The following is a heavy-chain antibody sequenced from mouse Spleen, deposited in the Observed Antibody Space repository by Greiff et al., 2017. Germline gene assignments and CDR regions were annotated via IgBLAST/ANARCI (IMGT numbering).Heavy chain of an antibody. J-gene: IGHJ4*01. D-gene: IGHD4-1*01. CDR1: GFTFSSYA. CDR2: ISSGGST. Sequence: EVKVVESGGGLVKPGGSLKLSCAASGFTFSSYAMSWVRQTPEKRLEWVASISSGGSTYYPDSVKGRFTISRDNARNILYLQMSSLRSEDTAMYYCARVIQLTGYAMDYWGQGTSVTVSS. CDR3: ARVIQLTGYAMDY. V-gene: IGHV5-6-5*01.